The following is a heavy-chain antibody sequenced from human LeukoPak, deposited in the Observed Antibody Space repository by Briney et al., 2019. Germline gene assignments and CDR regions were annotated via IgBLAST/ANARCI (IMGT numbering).Heavy chain of an antibody. CDR2: ISGSGTNT. V-gene: IGHV3-23*01. J-gene: IGHJ5*02. CDR3: AKGRRVGIAAPIDA. CDR1: GFTFRHYA. Sequence: GGSLRLSCAASGFTFRHYAMSWVRQAQGKGLEWVSVISGSGTNTYYADSVKGRFTISRDNSDDTVYLQMHGLRADDTALYYCAKGRRVGIAAPIDAWGQEVMVSVSS. D-gene: IGHD6-13*01.